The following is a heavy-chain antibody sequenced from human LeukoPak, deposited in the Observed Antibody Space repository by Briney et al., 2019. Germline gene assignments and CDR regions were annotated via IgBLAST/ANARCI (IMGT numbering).Heavy chain of an antibody. CDR2: INSDGSST. CDR1: GFTFRSYW. J-gene: IGHJ4*02. D-gene: IGHD6-19*01. V-gene: IGHV3-74*01. Sequence: GGSLRLSCAASGFTFRSYWMNWVRQAPGKGLVWVSRINSDGSSTSYADSVKGRFTISRDNAKNTLYLQMNSLRAEDTAVYYCARMAKAVASFDYWGQGTLVTVSS. CDR3: ARMAKAVASFDY.